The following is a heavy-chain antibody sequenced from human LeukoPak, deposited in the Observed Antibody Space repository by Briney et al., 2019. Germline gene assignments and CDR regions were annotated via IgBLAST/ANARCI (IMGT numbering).Heavy chain of an antibody. CDR1: GFTFSSYA. D-gene: IGHD2-15*01. CDR3: AKAPVTSCRGAFCYPFDS. V-gene: IGHV3-23*01. Sequence: GGSLRLSCAASGFTFSSYAMSWVRQAPGKGLEWVSATSSSDAGKYYADSVRGRFTISRDNSRNTMYLQMNSLRAEDAAVYYCAKAPVTSCRGAFCYPFDSWGQGTAVTVSS. CDR2: TSSSDAGK. J-gene: IGHJ4*02.